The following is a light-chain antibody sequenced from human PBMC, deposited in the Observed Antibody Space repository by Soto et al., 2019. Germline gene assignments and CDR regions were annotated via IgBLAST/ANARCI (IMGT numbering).Light chain of an antibody. CDR2: GAS. Sequence: EIVLTQSPGTLSLSPGERATLSCRASQTVISNYLAWYQQKPGQAPRLLIYGASIMATGIPDRFSGSGSGTDFSLTISRLEPEDFAVYYCQQHGVSPRFSFGQGTKLEIK. CDR3: QQHGVSPRFS. J-gene: IGKJ2*01. V-gene: IGKV3-20*01. CDR1: QTVISNY.